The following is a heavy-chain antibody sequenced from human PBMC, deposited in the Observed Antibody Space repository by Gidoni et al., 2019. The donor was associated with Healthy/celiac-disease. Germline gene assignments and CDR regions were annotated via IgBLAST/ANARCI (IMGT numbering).Heavy chain of an antibody. D-gene: IGHD2-2*02. J-gene: IGHJ4*02. CDR2: ISGSGGST. CDR1: GFTFSSYA. V-gene: IGHV3-23*01. CDR3: AKTIVVVPAAILETDY. Sequence: EVQLLESGGGLVQPGGSLRLSCAASGFTFSSYAMSWVRQAPGKGLGWVSAISGSGGSTYYADSVKGRFTISRDNSKNTLYLQMNSLRAEDTAVYYCAKTIVVVPAAILETDYWGQGTLVTVSS.